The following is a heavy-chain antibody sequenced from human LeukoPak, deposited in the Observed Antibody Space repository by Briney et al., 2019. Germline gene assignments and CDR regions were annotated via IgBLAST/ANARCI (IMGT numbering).Heavy chain of an antibody. V-gene: IGHV4-31*11. J-gene: IGHJ6*02. CDR1: GGSISSDGHY. CDR3: ARDDSQIYGMDV. CDR2: IFYTGST. D-gene: IGHD2-21*01. Sequence: RTSETLSLTCAVSGGSISSDGHYWSWIRQHPGKGLEWIGHIFYTGSTYYNPSLKTRVIISVDTSNNQFSLRLSSVSAADTAVYYCARDDSQIYGMDVWGQGTTVTVSS.